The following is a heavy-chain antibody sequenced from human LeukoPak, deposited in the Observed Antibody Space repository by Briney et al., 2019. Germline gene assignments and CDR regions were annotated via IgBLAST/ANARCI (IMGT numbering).Heavy chain of an antibody. CDR1: GFTFSSYA. J-gene: IGHJ4*02. D-gene: IGHD3-22*01. Sequence: GGSLRLSCAVSGFTFSSYAMSWVRQAPGKGLEWVSAISGSGGGTFYADSVRGRFTISRDNSKNTLYLQMNSLRAEDTAVYYCAKEYYYDSSGCFDYWGQGTLVTVSS. CDR3: AKEYYYDSSGCFDY. V-gene: IGHV3-23*01. CDR2: ISGSGGGT.